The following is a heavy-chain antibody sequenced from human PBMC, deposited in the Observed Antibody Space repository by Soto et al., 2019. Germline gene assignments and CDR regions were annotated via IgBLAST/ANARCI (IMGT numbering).Heavy chain of an antibody. Sequence: QVQLVQSGAEVKKPGSSVKVSCKASGGTFSSYAISWVRQAPGQGLEWMGGIIPIFGTANYAQKFQGRVTITADESTSTAYMELSSLRSEDTGVYCCARVRLGIAVARYDYGMDVWGQGTTVTVSS. CDR2: IIPIFGTA. CDR3: ARVRLGIAVARYDYGMDV. CDR1: GGTFSSYA. J-gene: IGHJ6*02. V-gene: IGHV1-69*12. D-gene: IGHD6-19*01.